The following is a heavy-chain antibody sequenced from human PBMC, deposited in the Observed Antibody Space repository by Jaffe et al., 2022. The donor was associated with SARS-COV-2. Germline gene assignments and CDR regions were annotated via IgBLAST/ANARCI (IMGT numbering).Heavy chain of an antibody. CDR1: GFTFSRYW. D-gene: IGHD3-22*01. V-gene: IGHV3-7*03. J-gene: IGHJ4*02. CDR3: ASGTDDSNG. Sequence: EVQLVESGGGLVQPGGSLRLSCAASGFTFSRYWMNWVRQAPGKGLEWVANIKQDGSEKHYVDSVRGRFTISRDNAKNSLYLQMNSLRAEDTAVYYCASGTDDSNGWGQGTLVTVSS. CDR2: IKQDGSEK.